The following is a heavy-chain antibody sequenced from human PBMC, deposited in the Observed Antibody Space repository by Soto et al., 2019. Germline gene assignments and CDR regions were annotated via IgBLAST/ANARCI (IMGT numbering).Heavy chain of an antibody. J-gene: IGHJ4*02. D-gene: IGHD5-12*01. Sequence: SETLSLTCTVSGDSISGSSYYWGWIRQPLGKGLEWIGNIYHSGTTHYNPSLKSRVTISVDTSKNQFSLKVDSVTAADAAVYYCARPRYTAYDYCYWGQGTLVTVSS. V-gene: IGHV4-39*01. CDR2: IYHSGTT. CDR3: ARPRYTAYDYCY. CDR1: GDSISGSSYY.